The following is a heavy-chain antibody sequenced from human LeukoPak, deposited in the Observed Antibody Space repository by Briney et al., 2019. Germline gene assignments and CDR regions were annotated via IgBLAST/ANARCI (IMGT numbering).Heavy chain of an antibody. CDR1: GYTFTDSY. CDR2: IDPNSGGT. Sequence: ASVKVSCKASGYTFTDSYIHWVRQAPGQGLEWMGWIDPNSGGTNYAQKFQGRVTMTRDTSISTAYMELSRLRSDDTAVYYCASSQDVAGYNWFDPWGQGTLVTVSS. J-gene: IGHJ5*02. V-gene: IGHV1-2*02. D-gene: IGHD6-19*01. CDR3: ASSQDVAGYNWFDP.